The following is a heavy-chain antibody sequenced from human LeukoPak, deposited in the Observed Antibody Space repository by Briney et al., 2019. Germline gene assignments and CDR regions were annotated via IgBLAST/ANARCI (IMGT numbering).Heavy chain of an antibody. D-gene: IGHD3-3*01. CDR1: SYTFSSYG. CDR2: ISPYNGNT. J-gene: IGHJ3*02. CDR3: ARDFRFLDAFDI. Sequence: ASVKVSCKASSYTFSSYGITWVRQGPGQGLEWMGWISPYNGNTKYGQKFQGRVTMTTDTSTSTAYMELRSLRSDDTAVYYCARDFRFLDAFDIWGQGTMVTVSS. V-gene: IGHV1-18*01.